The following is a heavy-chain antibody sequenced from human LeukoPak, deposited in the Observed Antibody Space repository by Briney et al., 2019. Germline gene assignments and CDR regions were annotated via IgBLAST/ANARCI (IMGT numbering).Heavy chain of an antibody. J-gene: IGHJ1*01. CDR3: ARARGYSYGPNEH. Sequence: ASVKVSCKASGYTFTRYYLHWVRQAPGQGLEWMGIINPSGGTTSSAQKFQGRVTMTMDTSTSTVYMELISLKSEDTAVYYCARARGYSYGPNEHWGRGTLVTVSS. CDR2: INPSGGTT. V-gene: IGHV1-46*01. D-gene: IGHD5-18*01. CDR1: GYTFTRYY.